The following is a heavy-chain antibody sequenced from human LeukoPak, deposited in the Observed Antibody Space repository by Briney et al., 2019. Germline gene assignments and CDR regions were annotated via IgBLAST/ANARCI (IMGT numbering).Heavy chain of an antibody. CDR1: GFSFSTFS. V-gene: IGHV3-64*02. CDR3: ARERSGYYFDY. Sequence: GGSLRLSCAASGFSFSTFSMNWVRQAPGKELEYVSMISGNGRSITYADSVKGRFTVSRDNSKNTLYLQMGSLRAEDTAVYYYARERSGYYFDYWGQGTLVTVSS. J-gene: IGHJ4*02. D-gene: IGHD3-22*01. CDR2: ISGNGRSI.